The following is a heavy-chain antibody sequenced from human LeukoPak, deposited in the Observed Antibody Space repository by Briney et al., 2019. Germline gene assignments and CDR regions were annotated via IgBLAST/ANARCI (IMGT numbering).Heavy chain of an antibody. CDR3: AKRARYNSARATDFDS. CDR2: LSGSGGGT. D-gene: IGHD6-19*01. Sequence: GGSLRLSCAVSGITLSNYGMSWVRQAPGKGLEWVAGLSGSGGGTNYADSVQGRFTISRDNPKNTLYLQMNSLRAEDTAEYYCAKRARYNSARATDFDSWGQGTQVTVSS. J-gene: IGHJ4*02. CDR1: GITLSNYG. V-gene: IGHV3-23*01.